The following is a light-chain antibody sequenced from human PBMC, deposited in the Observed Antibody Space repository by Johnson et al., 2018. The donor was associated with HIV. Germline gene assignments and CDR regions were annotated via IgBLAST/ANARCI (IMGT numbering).Light chain of an antibody. CDR3: YSTDPSDNEV. Sequence: SYELTQPPSLSVSPGQTARITCSGDALPKRFAYWYQQKSGQAPLLVIYEDNKRPSGIPERLSGSSSGTMATLTIRGAQVEDEADYYCYSTDPSDNEVFGTGTKVSVL. V-gene: IGLV3-10*01. J-gene: IGLJ1*01. CDR1: ALPKRF. CDR2: EDN.